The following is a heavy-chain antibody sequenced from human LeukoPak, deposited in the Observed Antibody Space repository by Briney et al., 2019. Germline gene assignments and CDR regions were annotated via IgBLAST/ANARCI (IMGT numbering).Heavy chain of an antibody. CDR1: GFTFSSYG. CDR3: AKIGYSYGYDAFDI. CDR2: ISYDGSNK. Sequence: GRSLRLSCAASGFTFSSYGMHWVRQAPGKGLEWVAVISYDGSNKYYADPVKGRFTISRDNSKNTLYLQMNSLRAEDTAVYYCAKIGYSYGYDAFDIWGQGTMVTVSS. D-gene: IGHD5-18*01. J-gene: IGHJ3*02. V-gene: IGHV3-30*18.